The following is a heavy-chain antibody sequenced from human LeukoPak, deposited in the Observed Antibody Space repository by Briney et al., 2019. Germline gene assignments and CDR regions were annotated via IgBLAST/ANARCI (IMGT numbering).Heavy chain of an antibody. V-gene: IGHV3-7*01. CDR3: ARGQNVRPSAFFDS. Sequence: SCKASGYTFSSYWMSWVRQAPGKGLEWVANIKEDGRETYYLDSVKGRFTISRDNAKNSLDLQMNSLRVEDTAIYYCARGQNVRPSAFFDSWGQGTLVTVSS. CDR1: GYTFSSYW. D-gene: IGHD6-6*01. CDR2: IKEDGRET. J-gene: IGHJ4*02.